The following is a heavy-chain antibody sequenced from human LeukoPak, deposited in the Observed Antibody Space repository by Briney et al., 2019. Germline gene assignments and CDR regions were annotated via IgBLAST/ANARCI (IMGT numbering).Heavy chain of an antibody. CDR2: SYTSGST. J-gene: IGHJ4*02. CDR3: ARSYYDFWSAQGGYYFDY. V-gene: IGHV4-4*07. D-gene: IGHD3-3*01. Sequence: SETLTLTCTVSGGSMSSYYWGWIRQPAGKGLEWIGRSYTSGSTNYNPSLKSRVTMSVDTSKNQFSLKLSSVTAADTAVYYCARSYYDFWSAQGGYYFDYWGQGTLVTVSS. CDR1: GGSMSSYY.